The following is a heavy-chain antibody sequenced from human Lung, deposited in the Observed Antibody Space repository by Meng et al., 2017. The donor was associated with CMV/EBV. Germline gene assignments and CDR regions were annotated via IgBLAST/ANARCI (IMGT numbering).Heavy chain of an antibody. Sequence: LRLSCVASGFWFSHYAMAWVRQAPGKGLEWVSNIYNAAGGDSMKGRFTISRDNSKSTLYLQMNSLRVEDTAVYYCAKASGALYWHFDLWGRGTLVTVSS. CDR1: GFWFSHYA. CDR3: AKASGALYWHFDL. J-gene: IGHJ2*01. D-gene: IGHD1-26*01. V-gene: IGHV3-23*03. CDR2: IYNAAGG.